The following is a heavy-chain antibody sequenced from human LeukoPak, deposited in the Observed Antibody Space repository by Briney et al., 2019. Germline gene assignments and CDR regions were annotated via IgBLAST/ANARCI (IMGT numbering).Heavy chain of an antibody. V-gene: IGHV4-30-4*08. J-gene: IGHJ4*02. CDR1: GGSISSGDYY. CDR2: IYYSGST. Sequence: SETLSLTCTVSGGSISSGDYYWSWIRQPPGKGLEWIGYIYYSGSTYYNPSLKSRVTISVDTSKNQFSLELSSVTAADTAVYYCAGDKCSSTSCYFDYWGQGTLVTVSS. CDR3: AGDKCSSTSCYFDY. D-gene: IGHD2-2*01.